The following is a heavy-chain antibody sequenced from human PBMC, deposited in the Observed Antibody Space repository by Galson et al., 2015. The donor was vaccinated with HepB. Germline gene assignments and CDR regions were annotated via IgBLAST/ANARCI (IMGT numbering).Heavy chain of an antibody. CDR2: IYFSGST. Sequence: ETLSLTCAVSGGSISSISSSNWWSWVRQPPGKGLEWIGEIYFSGSTNYSPSLKSRVTISVDKSKNQFSLKLSSVTAADTAVYYCARDGGCHSDTSGFCYWGQGTLVTVSS. CDR3: ARDGGCHSDTSGFCY. D-gene: IGHD3-22*01. CDR1: GGSISSISSSNW. J-gene: IGHJ4*02. V-gene: IGHV4-4*02.